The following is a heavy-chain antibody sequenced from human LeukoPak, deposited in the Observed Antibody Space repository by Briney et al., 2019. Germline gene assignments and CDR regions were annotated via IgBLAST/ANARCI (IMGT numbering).Heavy chain of an antibody. CDR2: INPNSGGT. J-gene: IGHJ4*02. D-gene: IGHD5-18*01. CDR1: GYTFTGYY. V-gene: IGHV1-2*02. Sequence: ASVKVSCKASGYTFTGYYMHWVRQAPGQGLEWMGWINPNSGGTNYAQKFQGRVTMTRDTSISTAYMELSRLRSDDTAVYYCARVRRIQLWSPPDYWGQGILVTVSS. CDR3: ARVRRIQLWSPPDY.